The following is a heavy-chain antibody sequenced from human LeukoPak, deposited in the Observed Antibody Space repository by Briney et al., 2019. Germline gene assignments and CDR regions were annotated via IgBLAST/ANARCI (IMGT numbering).Heavy chain of an antibody. Sequence: SETLSLTCTVSGGSISSYYWSWIRQPPGKGLEWIGYIYYSGSTNYNPSLKSRVTISVDTSKNQFSLKLSSVTAADTAVYYCARVDYEPQEYFDYWGQGTLVTVSS. D-gene: IGHD4-17*01. J-gene: IGHJ4*02. CDR2: IYYSGST. CDR1: GGSISSYY. CDR3: ARVDYEPQEYFDY. V-gene: IGHV4-59*01.